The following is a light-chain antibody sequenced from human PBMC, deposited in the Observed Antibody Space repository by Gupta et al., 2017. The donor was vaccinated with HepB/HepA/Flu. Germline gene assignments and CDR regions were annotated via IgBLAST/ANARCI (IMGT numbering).Light chain of an antibody. J-gene: IGKJ2*01. Sequence: DVQMTQSPPTLSASVGDRVTITCRASQNADCRLAWYQQKPGRAPKLLIYEASNLQSGVPSRFSGSKSGTEFTLTISSLQPDDFATYYCQQYDSYSPYIFGRGTKLEIK. CDR2: EAS. CDR3: QQYDSYSPYI. CDR1: QNADCR. V-gene: IGKV1-5*03.